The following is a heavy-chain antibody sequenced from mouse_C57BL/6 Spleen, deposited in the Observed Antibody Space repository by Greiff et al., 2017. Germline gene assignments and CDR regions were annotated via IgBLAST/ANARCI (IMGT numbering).Heavy chain of an antibody. CDR3: ARREVKGYFDF. CDR1: GFTFSSYG. CDR2: ISSGGSYT. V-gene: IGHV5-6*02. Sequence: EVKLVESGGDLVKPGGSLKLSCAASGFTFSSYGMSWVRQTPDKRLEWVATISSGGSYTYYPDSVKGRFTISRDNAKNPLYLQLSSLKSEDTAMYYCARREVKGYFDFWGTGTTVTVSA. J-gene: IGHJ1*03. D-gene: IGHD1-3*01.